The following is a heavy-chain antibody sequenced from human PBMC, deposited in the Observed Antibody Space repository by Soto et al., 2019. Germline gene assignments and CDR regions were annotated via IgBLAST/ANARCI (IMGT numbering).Heavy chain of an antibody. D-gene: IGHD1-1*01. J-gene: IGHJ5*02. Sequence: QVQLVESGGGVVQPGRSLRLSCAASGFSISRSAMHWVRQAPGKGPEWVAVIAYDGSNKWYADSAKGRFTISRDNSKNTLYLHMISLRGEDTAVYYCARDLQAGTDNVNWFAPWGQGTLVTVSS. CDR1: GFSISRSA. CDR2: IAYDGSNK. CDR3: ARDLQAGTDNVNWFAP. V-gene: IGHV3-30*04.